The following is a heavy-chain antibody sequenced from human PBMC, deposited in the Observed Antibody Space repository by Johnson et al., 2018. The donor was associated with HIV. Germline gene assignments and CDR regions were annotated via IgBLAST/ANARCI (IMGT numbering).Heavy chain of an antibody. D-gene: IGHD1-7*01. CDR1: GFTFSNYG. CDR2: MTSDGSST. Sequence: VQLVESGGGVVQPGRSLRLSCAASGFTFSNYGIHWVRQAPGKGLVWVSRMTSDGSSTSYADSVKGRFTISRDNAKNSLYLQMNSLRAEDTAVYYCTSQPHNWNYGGGAFDIWGQGTMVTVSS. CDR3: TSQPHNWNYGGGAFDI. V-gene: IGHV3-74*02. J-gene: IGHJ3*02.